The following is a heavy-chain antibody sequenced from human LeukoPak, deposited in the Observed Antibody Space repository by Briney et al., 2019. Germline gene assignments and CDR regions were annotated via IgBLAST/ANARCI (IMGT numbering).Heavy chain of an antibody. CDR1: GFTFSSYA. Sequence: GGSLRLSCAASGFTFSSYAMSWVRQAPGKGLEWVSAISGNGGSTYYADSVKGRFTISRDNSKNTLYLQMNSLRAEDTAVYYCAKSRYSGSYYYYYGMDVWGQGTTVTVSS. D-gene: IGHD1-26*01. CDR3: AKSRYSGSYYYYYGMDV. V-gene: IGHV3-23*01. CDR2: ISGNGGST. J-gene: IGHJ6*02.